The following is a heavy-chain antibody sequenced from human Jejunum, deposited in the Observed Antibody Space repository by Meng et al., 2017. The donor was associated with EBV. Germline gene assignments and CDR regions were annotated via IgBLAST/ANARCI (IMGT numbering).Heavy chain of an antibody. Sequence: EGQVVWFGGGLGMPGGSLRLYCAAPGLTLSSHTMSWVRQAPGKGLEWVSDITGSGGSTYYTDSVKGRINISRDNSKNTLYLQMNSLRAEDTAVYYCAKLTRAWGQGTLVTVSS. J-gene: IGHJ5*02. CDR3: AKLTRA. CDR2: ITGSGGST. V-gene: IGHV3-23*04. CDR1: GLTLSSHT.